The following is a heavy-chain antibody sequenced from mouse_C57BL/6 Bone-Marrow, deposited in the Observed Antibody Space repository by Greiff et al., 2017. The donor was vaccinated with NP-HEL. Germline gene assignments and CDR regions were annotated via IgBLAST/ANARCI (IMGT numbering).Heavy chain of an antibody. CDR3: AREGSMVTTRGYAMDY. Sequence: QVQLQQPGAELVKPGASVKLSCKASGYTFTSYWMHWVKQRPGQGLEWIGMIHPNSGSTNYNEKFKSKATLTVDKSSSTAYMQLSSLTSEDSAVYYCAREGSMVTTRGYAMDYWGQGTTLTVSS. V-gene: IGHV1-64*01. CDR1: GYTFTSYW. D-gene: IGHD2-2*01. CDR2: IHPNSGST. J-gene: IGHJ4*01.